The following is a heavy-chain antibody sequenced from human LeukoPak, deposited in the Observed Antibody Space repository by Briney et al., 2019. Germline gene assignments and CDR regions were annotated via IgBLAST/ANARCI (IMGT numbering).Heavy chain of an antibody. CDR3: ARLLVYGSGAEAFDY. V-gene: IGHV3-7*01. Sequence: GGSLRLSCVASGFTFNSYWMSWVRQAPGKGLEWVANIHKDGSEKYYVDSVKGRFTISRDNAKNSLYLQMNSLRAEDTAVYYCARLLVYGSGAEAFDYWGQGTLVTVSS. CDR2: IHKDGSEK. D-gene: IGHD3-10*01. J-gene: IGHJ4*02. CDR1: GFTFNSYW.